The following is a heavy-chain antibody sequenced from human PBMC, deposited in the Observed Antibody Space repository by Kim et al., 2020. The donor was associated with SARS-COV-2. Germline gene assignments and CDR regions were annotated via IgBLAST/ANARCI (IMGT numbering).Heavy chain of an antibody. CDR2: TYYRSKWYD. D-gene: IGHD3-10*01. V-gene: IGHV6-1*01. CDR1: GDSVSTNRAA. CDR3: ARESVYYYGSAESYSIFDY. Sequence: SQTLSLTCAISGDSVSTNRAAWNWIRQSPSRGLEWLGRTYYRSKWYDDYAVSVKSRITINPDTSKNQFSLQLTSVTPGDTALYYCARESVYYYGSAESYSIFDYWGQGTLVTVTS. J-gene: IGHJ4*02.